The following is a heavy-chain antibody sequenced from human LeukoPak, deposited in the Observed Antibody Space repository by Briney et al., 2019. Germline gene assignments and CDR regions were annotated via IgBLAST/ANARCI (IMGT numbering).Heavy chain of an antibody. V-gene: IGHV4-39*01. J-gene: IGHJ4*02. CDR3: APVVGATEAFDY. D-gene: IGHD1-26*01. CDR2: IYYSGST. Sequence: SETLSLTCTVSGGSISSSSYYWGWIRQPPGKGLEWIGSIYYSGSTYYNPSLKSRVTISVDTSKNQFSLNLSPVTAADTAVYYCAPVVGATEAFDYWGQGTLVTVSS. CDR1: GGSISSSSYY.